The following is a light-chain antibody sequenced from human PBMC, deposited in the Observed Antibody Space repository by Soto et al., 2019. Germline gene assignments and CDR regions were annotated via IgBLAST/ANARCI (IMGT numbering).Light chain of an antibody. V-gene: IGKV3-20*01. Sequence: EIVLTPSPGTLSLSPGERATLSCRASQSVSSSYLAWYQQKPGQAPRLLIYGASTRAPGIPDRFSGSGSGTDFTLTIDKLEPEDFAVFYCQQYGSSPGTFGQGTKVDI. CDR3: QQYGSSPGT. J-gene: IGKJ1*01. CDR1: QSVSSSY. CDR2: GAS.